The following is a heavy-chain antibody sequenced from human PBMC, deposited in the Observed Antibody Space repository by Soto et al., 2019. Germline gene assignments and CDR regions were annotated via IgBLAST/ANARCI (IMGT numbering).Heavy chain of an antibody. CDR2: ISSSGSTI. J-gene: IGHJ6*03. D-gene: IGHD3-16*02. Sequence: QVQLVESGGGLVKPGGSLRLSCAASGFTFSDYYMSWIRQAPGKGLEWVSYISSSGSTIYYADSVKGRFTISRDNAKNSLYLQINSLRAEDTAVYYCARETYFDYIWGSYRPPYYMDVWGKGTTVTVSS. CDR1: GFTFSDYY. CDR3: ARETYFDYIWGSYRPPYYMDV. V-gene: IGHV3-11*01.